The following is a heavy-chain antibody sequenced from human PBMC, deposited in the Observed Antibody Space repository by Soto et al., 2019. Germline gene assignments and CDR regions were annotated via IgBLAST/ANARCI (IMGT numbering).Heavy chain of an antibody. CDR1: GGSFSGYY. CDR3: ARGVVVVPASYYYYGMDV. CDR2: INHSGST. D-gene: IGHD2-2*01. V-gene: IGHV4-34*01. J-gene: IGHJ6*02. Sequence: SETLSLTCAVYGGSFSGYYWSWIRQPPGKGLEWIGEINHSGSTNYNPSLKSRVTISVDTSKNQFSLKLSSVTAADTAVYYCARGVVVVPASYYYYGMDVWGQGTTVTVSS.